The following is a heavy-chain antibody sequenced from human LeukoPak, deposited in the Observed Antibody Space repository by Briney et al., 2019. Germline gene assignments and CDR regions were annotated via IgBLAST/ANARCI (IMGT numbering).Heavy chain of an antibody. CDR1: GFTFSSSA. J-gene: IGHJ4*02. CDR2: ISGSGGDSGGST. Sequence: GGSLRLSCAASGFTFSSSAMSWVRQAPGKGLEWVSVSVISGSGGDSGGSTYYADSVKGRFTISRADSNNTLYLQMNNLKVEDTTVYYCAKHRSGIAASGSNYWGQGTLVSVSS. V-gene: IGHV3-23*01. D-gene: IGHD6-13*01. CDR3: AKHRSGIAASGSNY.